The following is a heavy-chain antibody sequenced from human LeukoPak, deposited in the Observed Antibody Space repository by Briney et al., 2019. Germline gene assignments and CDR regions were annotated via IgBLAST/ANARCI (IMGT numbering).Heavy chain of an antibody. CDR3: ARTDPSSYGPVVVY. V-gene: IGHV4-31*03. D-gene: IGHD3-10*01. Sequence: PSETLSLTCTVSGGSISSGGYYWSWIRQHPGKGLEWIGYIYYSGSTYYNPSLKSRVTISVDTSKNQFSLKLSSVTAADTAVYYCARTDPSSYGPVVVYWGQGTLVTVSS. J-gene: IGHJ4*02. CDR1: GGSISSGGYY. CDR2: IYYSGST.